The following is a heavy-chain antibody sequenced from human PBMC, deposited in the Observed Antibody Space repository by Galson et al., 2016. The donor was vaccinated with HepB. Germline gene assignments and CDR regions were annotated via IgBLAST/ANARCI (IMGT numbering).Heavy chain of an antibody. CDR3: AQDKAAMSVGATDFQH. CDR2: ISWNSGSI. V-gene: IGHV3-9*01. CDR1: GFIFKDYA. Sequence: SLRLSCAASGFIFKDYAMHWVRQAPGKGLEWVSSISWNSGSIGYADSVKGRFTISRYNDKNSLYLQMNSLRAEDTAFYYCAQDKAAMSVGATDFQHWGQGTLVTVSS. J-gene: IGHJ1*01. D-gene: IGHD1-26*01.